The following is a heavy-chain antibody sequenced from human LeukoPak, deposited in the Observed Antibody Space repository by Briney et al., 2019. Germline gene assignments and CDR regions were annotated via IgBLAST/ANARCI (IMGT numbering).Heavy chain of an antibody. V-gene: IGHV3-23*01. CDR2: ISGSGDNT. CDR1: GFTFRIYG. Sequence: GGTLRLSCAASGFTFRIYGMNWVRQAPGKGLEWVSTISGSGDNTYYADSVKGRFTISRDNSKNTLYLQMNSLRAEDTAVYYCARVTYGSGTYGAFDYWGQGTLVTVSS. J-gene: IGHJ4*02. D-gene: IGHD3-10*01. CDR3: ARVTYGSGTYGAFDY.